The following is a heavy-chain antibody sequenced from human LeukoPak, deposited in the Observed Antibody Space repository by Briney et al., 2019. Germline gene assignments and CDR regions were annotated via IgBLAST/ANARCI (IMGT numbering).Heavy chain of an antibody. D-gene: IGHD6-13*01. CDR1: GGSISSSSYY. J-gene: IGHJ5*02. CDR3: ATGIAAAGGIWFDP. V-gene: IGHV4-39*01. CDR2: IYYSGST. Sequence: SETLSLTCTVSGGSISSSSYYWGWIRQPPGKGLGWIGSIYYSGSTYYNPSLKSRVTISVDTSKNQFSLKLSSVTAADTAVYYCATGIAAAGGIWFDPWGQGTLVTVFS.